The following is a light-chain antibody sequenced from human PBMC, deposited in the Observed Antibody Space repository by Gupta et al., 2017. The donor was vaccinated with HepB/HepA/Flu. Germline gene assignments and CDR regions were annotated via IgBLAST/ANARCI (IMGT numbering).Light chain of an antibody. CDR3: CSYAGSSTFVV. Sequence: SAMPQPASVSGSPGQSITISCTGTSSDVGSYNLASWYQQHPGKAPKLMIYEVSKRPSGVSNRFSGSKSGNTASLTITGLQAEDEADYYCCSYAGSSTFVVFGGGTKLTVL. V-gene: IGLV2-23*02. CDR1: SSDVGSYNL. CDR2: EVS. J-gene: IGLJ2*01.